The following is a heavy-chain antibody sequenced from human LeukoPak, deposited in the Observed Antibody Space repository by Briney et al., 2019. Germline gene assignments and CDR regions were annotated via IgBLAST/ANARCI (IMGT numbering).Heavy chain of an antibody. V-gene: IGHV4-61*02. CDR2: IYTSGST. Sequence: PSETLSLTCTVSGGSISSGSYYWSWIRQPAGKGLEWIGRIYTSGSTNYNPSLKSRVTISVDTSKNQFSLNLSSVTAADTAVYYCARARITMVRGAIDYWGQGTLVTVSS. J-gene: IGHJ4*02. CDR1: GGSISSGSYY. D-gene: IGHD3-10*01. CDR3: ARARITMVRGAIDY.